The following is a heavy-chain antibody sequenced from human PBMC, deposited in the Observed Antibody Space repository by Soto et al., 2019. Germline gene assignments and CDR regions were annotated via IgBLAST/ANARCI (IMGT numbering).Heavy chain of an antibody. V-gene: IGHV1-18*01. CDR2: ISAYNGNT. CDR3: ARYPIFGVVIMGGGDY. CDR1: GYTFTSYG. D-gene: IGHD3-3*01. Sequence: QVQLVQSGAEVKKPGASVKVSCKASGYTFTSYGISWVRQAPGQGLEWMGWISAYNGNTNYAQKLQGRVTMTTDTSTSTADMELRSLRSDDTAGYYCARYPIFGVVIMGGGDYWGQGTLVTVSS. J-gene: IGHJ4*02.